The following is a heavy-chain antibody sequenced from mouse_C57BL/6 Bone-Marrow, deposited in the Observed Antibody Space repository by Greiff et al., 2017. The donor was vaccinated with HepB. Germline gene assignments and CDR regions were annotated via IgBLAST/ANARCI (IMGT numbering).Heavy chain of an antibody. CDR1: GFTFSSYT. CDR2: ISGGGGNT. Sequence: EVKLVESGGGLVKPGGSLKLSCAASGFTFSSYTMSWVRQTPEKRLEWVATISGGGGNTYYPDSVKGRFTISRDNAKNTLYLQMSSLRSEDTALYYCARHPYYYGSSNWYFDVWGTGTTVTVSS. D-gene: IGHD1-1*01. J-gene: IGHJ1*03. CDR3: ARHPYYYGSSNWYFDV. V-gene: IGHV5-9*01.